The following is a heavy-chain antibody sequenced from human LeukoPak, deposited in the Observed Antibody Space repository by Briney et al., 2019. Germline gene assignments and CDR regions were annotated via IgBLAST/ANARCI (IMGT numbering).Heavy chain of an antibody. CDR2: IYYSGST. CDR3: ARHSFITAIAAAGTDFGY. Sequence: SETLSLTCTVPGGSISSSSYYWGWIRQPPGKGLEWIGSIYYSGSTYYNPSLKSRVTISVDTSKNQFSLKLSSVTAADTAVYYCARHSFITAIAAAGTDFGYWGQGTLVTVSS. J-gene: IGHJ4*02. CDR1: GGSISSSSYY. V-gene: IGHV4-39*01. D-gene: IGHD6-13*01.